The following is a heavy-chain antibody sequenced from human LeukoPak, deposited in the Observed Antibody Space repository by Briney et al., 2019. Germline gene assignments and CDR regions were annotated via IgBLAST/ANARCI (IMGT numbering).Heavy chain of an antibody. V-gene: IGHV4-61*01. CDR3: ARSSQLGYCSGGSCMDV. CDR2: IYYSGTT. CDR1: GGSVSSGSYY. Sequence: SETLSLTCTVSGGSVSSGSYYWSWIRQPPGKELEWIGYIYYSGTTNYNPSLNSRVTISVDTSKNQFSLKLSSVTATDTAVYYCARSSQLGYCSGGSCMDVWGQGTTVTVSS. J-gene: IGHJ6*02. D-gene: IGHD2-15*01.